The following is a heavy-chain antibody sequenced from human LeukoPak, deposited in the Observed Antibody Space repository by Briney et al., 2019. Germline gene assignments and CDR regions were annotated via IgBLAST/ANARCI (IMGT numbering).Heavy chain of an antibody. CDR2: INPKNGGT. CDR3: ATKKTALYCGGDCYSGRGWFDP. Sequence: GASVRLSCKASGYTFTGYHINWVRQAPGQGLEWMGWINPKNGGTRFAHKFQGRVTMTRDTSISTAYMELSKMRCDDTAVYYCATKKTALYCGGDCYSGRGWFDPWGQG. CDR1: GYTFTGYH. J-gene: IGHJ5*01. D-gene: IGHD2-21*02. V-gene: IGHV1-2*02.